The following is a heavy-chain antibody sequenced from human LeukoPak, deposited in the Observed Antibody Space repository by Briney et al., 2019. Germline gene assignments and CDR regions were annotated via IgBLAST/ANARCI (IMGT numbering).Heavy chain of an antibody. J-gene: IGHJ4*02. CDR3: AREHSSSWVDY. V-gene: IGHV4-34*01. Sequence: SETLSLTCAVYGGSFSGYYWSWIRQPPGKGLEWIGEINHSGSTNYNPSLKSRVTISVDTSKNQFSLKLSSVTAADTAVYYCAREHSSSWVDYWGQGTLVTVSS. CDR1: GGSFSGYY. CDR2: INHSGST. D-gene: IGHD6-13*01.